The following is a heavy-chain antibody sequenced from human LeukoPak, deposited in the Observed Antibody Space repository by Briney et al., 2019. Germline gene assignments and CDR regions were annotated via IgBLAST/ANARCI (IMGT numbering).Heavy chain of an antibody. Sequence: TGGSLRLSCAASGFTFSDYRLSWVRQAPGKGLEWVSSISSSRNYKYYSDSVKGRFTISTDNAKYSLDLQMNSLRVEDTALYYCARGSSGAGYYFDYWGLGTLVTVSS. V-gene: IGHV3-21*01. CDR3: ARGSSGAGYYFDY. CDR2: ISSSRNYK. J-gene: IGHJ4*02. D-gene: IGHD3-22*01. CDR1: GFTFSDYR.